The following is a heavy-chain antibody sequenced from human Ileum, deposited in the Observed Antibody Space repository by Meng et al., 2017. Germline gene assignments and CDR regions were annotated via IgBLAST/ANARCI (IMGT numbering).Heavy chain of an antibody. Sequence: QGRPQEPGPGLVSPSQTPSLMCTFSGGSVSTRYDQWGWIRQPPGKGLEWIGYAGTNYNPSLKSRVTISVDTSKRQFSLKLTSVTAADTAVYYCARDHWGSLDYWGQGILVTVSS. CDR1: GGSVSTRYDQ. V-gene: IGHV4-61*01. J-gene: IGHJ4*02. CDR2: AGT. D-gene: IGHD7-27*01. CDR3: ARDHWGSLDY.